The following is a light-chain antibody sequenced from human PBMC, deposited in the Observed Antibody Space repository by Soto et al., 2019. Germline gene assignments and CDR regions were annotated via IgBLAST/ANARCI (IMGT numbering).Light chain of an antibody. CDR2: DVS. J-gene: IGLJ2*01. V-gene: IGLV2-14*01. CDR1: SSDVGGYNY. Sequence: HSALTQPASVSGSPGQSITISCTGTSSDVGGYNYVSWYQQHPGKAPKLMIYDVSNRPSGVSNRFSGSKSGNTASLTISGLRAEDEADYYCSSYTSSSPNVVFGGGTKLTVL. CDR3: SSYTSSSPNVV.